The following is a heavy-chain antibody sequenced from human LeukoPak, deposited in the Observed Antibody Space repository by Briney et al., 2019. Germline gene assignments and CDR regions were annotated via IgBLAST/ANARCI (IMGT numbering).Heavy chain of an antibody. CDR2: ISGGTT. V-gene: IGHV3-49*03. Sequence: GRSLRLSCTASGFTFGDYLMSWFRQAPGKGLEWIGFISGGTTEYAASVKGRFTISRDDSTSIAYLQINSLRAEDTAVYYCAKARLSTGWAYNDYWGQGTQVTVSS. J-gene: IGHJ4*02. D-gene: IGHD6-19*01. CDR3: AKARLSTGWAYNDY. CDR1: GFTFGDYL.